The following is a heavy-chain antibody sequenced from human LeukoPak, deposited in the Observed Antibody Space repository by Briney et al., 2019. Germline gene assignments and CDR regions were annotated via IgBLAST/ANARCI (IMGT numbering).Heavy chain of an antibody. CDR2: INSDGSEG. D-gene: IGHD3-3*01. V-gene: IGHV3-7*03. J-gene: IGHJ4*02. CDR1: GFTFSGFW. CDR3: ARVTHKYYDFWSGYYDY. Sequence: GGSLRLSCAVSGFTFSGFWMSWSRQAPGKGLEWVASINSDGSEGYYADVVKGRFTISRDNAKNSLYLQINSLRAEDTAVYYCARVTHKYYDFWSGYYDYWGQGTLVTVSS.